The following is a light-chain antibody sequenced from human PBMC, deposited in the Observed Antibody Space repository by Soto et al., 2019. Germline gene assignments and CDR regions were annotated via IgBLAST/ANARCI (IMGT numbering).Light chain of an antibody. J-gene: IGKJ4*01. CDR2: AAS. V-gene: IGKV1-27*01. CDR1: LAVYNY. Sequence: DIQMTQSPSSLSASVGDRVTITCRESLAVYNYLAWYQQKPGKVPTLLISAASTLQSGVPSRFSGSGSGTDFTLTITSLQPEDVATYYYQKFSAVPTFGVGTKVEI. CDR3: QKFSAVPT.